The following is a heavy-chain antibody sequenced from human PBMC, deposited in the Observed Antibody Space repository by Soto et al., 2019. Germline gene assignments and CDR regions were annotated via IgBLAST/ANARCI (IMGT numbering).Heavy chain of an antibody. V-gene: IGHV4-59*01. CDR2: VYYSGST. CDR3: ARDGHGGNQFDY. D-gene: IGHD2-15*01. Sequence: ETLSLTCTVSGDSISSYYWSWIRQPPGKGLEWIGYVYYSGSTNYNPSLKSRVTISVDTSKNQFSLKLSSVTAADTAVYYCARDGHGGNQFDYWGQGTLVTVSS. CDR1: GDSISSYY. J-gene: IGHJ4*02.